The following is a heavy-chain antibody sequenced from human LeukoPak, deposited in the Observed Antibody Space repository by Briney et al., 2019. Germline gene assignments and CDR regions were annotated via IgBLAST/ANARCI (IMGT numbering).Heavy chain of an antibody. CDR2: IYYSGST. J-gene: IGHJ3*02. CDR1: GGSISSGGYY. Sequence: KSSETLSLTCTVSGGSISSGGYYWSWIRQHPGKGLEWIGYIYYSGSTYYNPSLKSRVTISVDTSKNQFSLKLSSVTAADTAVYYWASAEGSPDAFDIWGQGTMVTVSS. V-gene: IGHV4-31*03. CDR3: ASAEGSPDAFDI.